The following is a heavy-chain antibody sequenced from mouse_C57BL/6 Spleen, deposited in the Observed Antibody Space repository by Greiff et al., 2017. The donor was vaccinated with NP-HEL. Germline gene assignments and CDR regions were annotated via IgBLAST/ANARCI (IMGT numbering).Heavy chain of an antibody. J-gene: IGHJ2*01. CDR3: ARRDSYYYGSIYFFDY. CDR1: GYTFTDYY. D-gene: IGHD1-1*01. CDR2: INPYNGGT. V-gene: IGHV1-19*01. Sequence: VQLQQSGPVLVKPGASVKMSCKASGYTFTDYYMNWVKQSHGKSLEWIGVINPYNGGTSYNQKFKGKATLTVDKYSSTAYMELNSLTSEDSAVYYCARRDSYYYGSIYFFDYWGQGTTLTVSS.